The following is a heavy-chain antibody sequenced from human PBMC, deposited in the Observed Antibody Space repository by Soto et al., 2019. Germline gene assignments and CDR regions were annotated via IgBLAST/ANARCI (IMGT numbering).Heavy chain of an antibody. CDR1: GFPFSSYA. CDR2: IKSKTDCGAT. Sequence: GGSLRLSCAASGFPFSSYAMTWFRQAPGKGLEWVGRIKSKTDCGATEYAVPVKGRFTISRDDSKNTLYLQMNSLKIEDAAVYYCTYYHGSGTMYWGQGTLVTVSS. V-gene: IGHV3-15*01. CDR3: TYYHGSGTMY. D-gene: IGHD3-10*01. J-gene: IGHJ4*02.